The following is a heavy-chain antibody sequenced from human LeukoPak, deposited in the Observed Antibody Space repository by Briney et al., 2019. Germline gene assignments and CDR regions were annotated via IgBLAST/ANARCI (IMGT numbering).Heavy chain of an antibody. CDR2: IKRKIDGETT. CDR3: TADVPESSGYSSDY. Sequence: GGSLRLSCVGSGLSISNAWMSWVRQAPGKGLEWVGRIKRKIDGETTDYAAPVKGRYTTSRDDSKNTLYLHMNSLNTEDTAVYYCTADVPESSGYSSDYWGQGTLVTVSS. V-gene: IGHV3-15*01. D-gene: IGHD3-22*01. CDR1: GLSISNAW. J-gene: IGHJ4*02.